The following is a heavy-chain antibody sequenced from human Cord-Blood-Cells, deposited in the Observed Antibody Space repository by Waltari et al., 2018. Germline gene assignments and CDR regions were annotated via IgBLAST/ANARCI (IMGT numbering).Heavy chain of an antibody. J-gene: IGHJ3*02. V-gene: IGHV1-8*03. Sequence: QVQLVQSGAEVKKPGASVKVSCKASGYTFTSYDNNWVRQATGQGLEWMGWMNPNSGNTGYAQKFQGRVTITRNTSISTAYMELSSLRSEDTAVYYCATWGYSSSYDAFDIWGQGTMVTVSS. CDR2: MNPNSGNT. CDR1: GYTFTSYD. CDR3: ATWGYSSSYDAFDI. D-gene: IGHD6-6*01.